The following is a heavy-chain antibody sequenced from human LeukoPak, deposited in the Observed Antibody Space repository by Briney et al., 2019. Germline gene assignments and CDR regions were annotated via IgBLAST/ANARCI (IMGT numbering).Heavy chain of an antibody. V-gene: IGHV1-2*02. CDR3: ARSGGYNSLFDY. CDR1: GYTFTDYY. Sequence: ASVKVSCKTSGYTFTDYYMHWVRQAPGQGLEWVGWINPHNGDTDYAKTFQDRVTLSRDTSISTAYMELSRLRSDDTAVYYCARSGGYNSLFDYWGQGTLVTVSS. D-gene: IGHD5-12*01. CDR2: INPHNGDT. J-gene: IGHJ4*02.